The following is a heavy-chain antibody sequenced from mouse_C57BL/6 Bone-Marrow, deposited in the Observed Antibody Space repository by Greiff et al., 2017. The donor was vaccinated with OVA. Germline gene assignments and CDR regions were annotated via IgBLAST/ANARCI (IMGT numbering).Heavy chain of an antibody. CDR2: ISSGGDYI. V-gene: IGHV5-9-1*02. Sequence: EVHLVESGEGLVKPGGSLKLSCAASGFTFSSYAMSWVRQTPEKRLEWVAYISSGGDYIYYADTVKGRFTISRDNARNTLYLQMGSLKSEDTAMYYCTRAKDSSGGPDYWGQGTTLTVSS. J-gene: IGHJ2*01. D-gene: IGHD3-2*02. CDR1: GFTFSSYA. CDR3: TRAKDSSGGPDY.